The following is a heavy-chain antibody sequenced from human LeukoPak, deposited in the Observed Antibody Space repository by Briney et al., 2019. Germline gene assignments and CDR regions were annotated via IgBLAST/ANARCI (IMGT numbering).Heavy chain of an antibody. CDR1: GFTFSSHG. Sequence: GRSLRLSCAASGFTFSSHGMHWVRQAPGKGLEWVAVISYDGSNKYYADSVKGRFTISRDNSKNTLYLQMNSLRAEDTAVYYCAKNTAGIMVVTAIDYWGQGTLVTVSS. D-gene: IGHD2-21*02. V-gene: IGHV3-30*18. CDR2: ISYDGSNK. J-gene: IGHJ4*02. CDR3: AKNTAGIMVVTAIDY.